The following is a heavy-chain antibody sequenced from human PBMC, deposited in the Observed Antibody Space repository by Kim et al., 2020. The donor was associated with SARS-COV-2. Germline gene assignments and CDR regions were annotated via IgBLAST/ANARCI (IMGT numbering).Heavy chain of an antibody. V-gene: IGHV1-46*01. J-gene: IGHJ3*02. D-gene: IGHD1-20*01. CDR2: INLGGGST. CDR1: GYIFTSYY. CDR3: ARELNSDAFDI. Sequence: ASVKVSCKASGYIFTSYYMHWVRQVPGQGLEWMGIINLGGGSTSYTQKFQGRSTMTRDTSTSPAYMELTSLRSGDTAVYYCARELNSDAFDIWAQGTWVT.